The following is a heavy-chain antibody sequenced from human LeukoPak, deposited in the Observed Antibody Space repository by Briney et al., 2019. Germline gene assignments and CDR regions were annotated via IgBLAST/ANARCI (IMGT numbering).Heavy chain of an antibody. CDR1: GFSLSTSGMR. CDR2: IYYSGST. CDR3: ARGITAQEPFDY. D-gene: IGHD1-20*01. J-gene: IGHJ4*02. Sequence: SGPALVKPTQTLTLTCTFSGFSLSTSGMRVSWIRQPPGKGLEWIGYIYYSGSTYYNPSLKSRVTISVDTSKNQFSLKLSSVTAADTAVYYCARGITAQEPFDYWGQGTLVTVSS. V-gene: IGHV4-30-4*08.